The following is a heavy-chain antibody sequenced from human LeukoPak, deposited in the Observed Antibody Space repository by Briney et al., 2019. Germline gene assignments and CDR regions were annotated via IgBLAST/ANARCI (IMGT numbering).Heavy chain of an antibody. D-gene: IGHD3-22*01. CDR2: ISDSGGTT. V-gene: IGHV3-23*01. Sequence: GGSLRLSCAASGFTFSSYAMSWVRQAPGKGLEWVSAISDSGGTTWYADSLKGRFAISRNNSKNTLFLQMNSLRAEDTARYYCAKDYYDDSGSRYDFWGQGTLVTVSS. CDR3: AKDYYDDSGSRYDF. J-gene: IGHJ4*02. CDR1: GFTFSSYA.